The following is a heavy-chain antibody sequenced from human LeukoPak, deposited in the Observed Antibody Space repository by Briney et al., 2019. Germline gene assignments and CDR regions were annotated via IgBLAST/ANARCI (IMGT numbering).Heavy chain of an antibody. D-gene: IGHD3-10*01. J-gene: IGHJ4*02. CDR1: GGSISSSSYY. CDR2: IYYSGST. V-gene: IGHV4-39*07. Sequence: PSETLSLTCTVSGGSISSSSYYWGWIRQPPGKGLEWIGSIYYSGSTYYNPSLKSRVTISVDTSKNQFSLKLSSVTAADTAVYYCGSYGSGSLDYWGQGTLVTVSS. CDR3: GSYGSGSLDY.